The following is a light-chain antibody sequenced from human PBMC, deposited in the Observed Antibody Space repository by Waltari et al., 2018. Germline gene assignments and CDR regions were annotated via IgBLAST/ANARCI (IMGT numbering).Light chain of an antibody. V-gene: IGLV2-23*02. CDR2: DVT. CDR1: STEIGSYNL. Sequence: QSALTQPASVSASPGQSITISCKGTSTEIGSYNLFSWYQQHPGKAPKVMIYDVTKRPSGVSNRFSGSKSGYTASLTVSGLQAEDESDYYCCSYAGDSLWVFGGGTKLTVL. J-gene: IGLJ3*02. CDR3: CSYAGDSLWV.